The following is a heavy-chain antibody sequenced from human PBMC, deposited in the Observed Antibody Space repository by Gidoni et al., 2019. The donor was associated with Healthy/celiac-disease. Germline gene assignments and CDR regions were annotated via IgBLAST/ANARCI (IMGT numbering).Heavy chain of an antibody. V-gene: IGHV1-2*06. CDR3: ARDIVVVPAARGWDRPPNWFDP. Sequence: QVQLVQSGAEVKKPGASVKVSCKASGYTFTGYYLHWVRPAPGQGREWMGRINPNSGGTNYAQKFQGRVTMTRDTSISTAYIELSRLRSDDTAGYYCARDIVVVPAARGWDRPPNWFDPWGQGTLVTVSS. D-gene: IGHD2-2*01. CDR2: INPNSGGT. CDR1: GYTFTGYY. J-gene: IGHJ5*02.